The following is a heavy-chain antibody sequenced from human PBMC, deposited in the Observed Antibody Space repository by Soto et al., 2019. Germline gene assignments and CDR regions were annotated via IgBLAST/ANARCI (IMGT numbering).Heavy chain of an antibody. D-gene: IGHD6-13*01. Sequence: QVQLVESGGGVVQPGRSLRLSCAASGFTFSSYDMHWVRQAPGKGLEWVAVISYDGSNKYYADSVKGRFTISRDNSKNTLYLQMNSLRAEDTAVYYCAIEKYYRSSWYVDYWGQGTLVTVSS. CDR3: AIEKYYRSSWYVDY. V-gene: IGHV3-30-3*01. CDR1: GFTFSSYD. CDR2: ISYDGSNK. J-gene: IGHJ4*02.